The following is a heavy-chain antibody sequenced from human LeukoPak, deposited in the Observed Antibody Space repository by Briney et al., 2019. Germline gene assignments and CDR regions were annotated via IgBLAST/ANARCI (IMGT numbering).Heavy chain of an antibody. V-gene: IGHV3-21*06. D-gene: IGHD6-19*01. CDR1: GFIFSDYS. CDR3: AIPIAVAGRALDY. CDR2: ISSSSAYI. J-gene: IGHJ4*02. Sequence: GGSLRLSCVASGFIFSDYSMDWVRQAPGKGLEWVSSISSSSAYIFYSDSVKGRFTISRDNAQSSLYLQMNSLRAGDTAVYYCAIPIAVAGRALDYWGQGTLVTVSS.